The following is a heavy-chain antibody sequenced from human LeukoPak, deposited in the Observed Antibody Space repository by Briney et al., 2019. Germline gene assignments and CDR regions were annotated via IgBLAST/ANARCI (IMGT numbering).Heavy chain of an antibody. CDR3: ARLPDYYDSSGYYGVGRSDY. CDR1: GGTFSSYA. CDR2: IIPIFGTA. D-gene: IGHD3-22*01. V-gene: IGHV1-69*13. J-gene: IGHJ4*02. Sequence: GASVKVSCKASGGTFSSYAISWVRQAPGQGLEWMGGIIPIFGTANYAQKFQGRVTITADESTSTAYMELSSLRSEDTAVYYCARLPDYYDSSGYYGVGRSDYWGQGTLVTVSS.